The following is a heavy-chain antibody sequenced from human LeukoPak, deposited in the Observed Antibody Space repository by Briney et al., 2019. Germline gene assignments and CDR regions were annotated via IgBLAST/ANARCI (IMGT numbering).Heavy chain of an antibody. CDR1: GYTFTSYD. D-gene: IGHD3-10*01. CDR3: ARDWGSALWFGSGPEVYYYYGMDV. J-gene: IGHJ6*02. V-gene: IGHV1-69*13. Sequence: SVKVSCKASGYTFTSYDINWVRQAPGQGLEWMGGIIPIFGTANYAQKFQGRVTITADESTSTAYMELSSLRSEDTAVYYCARDWGSALWFGSGPEVYYYYGMDVWGQGTTVTVSS. CDR2: IIPIFGTA.